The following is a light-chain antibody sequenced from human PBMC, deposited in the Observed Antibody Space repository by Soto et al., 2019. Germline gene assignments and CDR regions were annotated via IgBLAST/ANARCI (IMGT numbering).Light chain of an antibody. V-gene: IGKV3-11*01. CDR2: GAS. J-gene: IGKJ5*01. CDR3: QQRSNWPST. CDR1: QSVHTF. Sequence: EIVLTQSPDTLSLSPGEGASLSCRASQSVHTFLAWYQQKPGQAPRLLIYGASTRATGVPARFSGSGSGTDFTLTISSLEPEDFAVYYCQQRSNWPSTFGQGTRLDIK.